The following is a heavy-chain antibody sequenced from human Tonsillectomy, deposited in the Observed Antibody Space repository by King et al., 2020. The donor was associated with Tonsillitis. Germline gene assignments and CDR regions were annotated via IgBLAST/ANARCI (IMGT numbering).Heavy chain of an antibody. V-gene: IGHV1-46*03. Sequence: VQLVESGAEVKRPGASVKVSCKASGYTFARYYLHWVRQAPGQGLEWMGIVNPSGAYTTYAQKFQGRVTMTGDTSTSTVYMELSSLRSEDTAVYYCCSSIRLGNYAMDVWGQGTTVTVSS. CDR3: CSSIRLGNYAMDV. CDR1: GYTFARYY. D-gene: IGHD2-2*01. J-gene: IGHJ6*02. CDR2: VNPSGAYT.